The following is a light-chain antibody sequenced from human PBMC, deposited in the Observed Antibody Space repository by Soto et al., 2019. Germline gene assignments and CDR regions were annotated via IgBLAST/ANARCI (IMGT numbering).Light chain of an antibody. J-gene: IGLJ2*01. CDR3: TSYRGSSTLV. CDR2: EVS. V-gene: IGLV2-14*01. Sequence: QSALTQPASVSGSPGQSITISCTGTSRDVGGYKYVSWYQQHPGKAPKLIIYEVSNRPSGVSNRFSGSKSGNPASLTISGLQAEDEADYYCTSYRGSSTLVFGGGTKLTVL. CDR1: SRDVGGYKY.